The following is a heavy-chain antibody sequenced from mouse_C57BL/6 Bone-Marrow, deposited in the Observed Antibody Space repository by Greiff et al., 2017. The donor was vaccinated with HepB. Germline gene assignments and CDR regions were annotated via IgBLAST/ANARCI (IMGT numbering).Heavy chain of an antibody. CDR2: ISGGGGNT. CDR1: GFTFSSYT. Sequence: EVKVEESGGGLVKPGGSLKLSCAASGFTFSSYTMSWVRQTPEKRLEWVATISGGGGNTYYPDSVKGRFTISRDNAKNTLYLQMSSLRSEDTALYYCARRGYGSSFYAMDYWGQGTSVTVSS. CDR3: ARRGYGSSFYAMDY. D-gene: IGHD1-1*01. V-gene: IGHV5-9*01. J-gene: IGHJ4*01.